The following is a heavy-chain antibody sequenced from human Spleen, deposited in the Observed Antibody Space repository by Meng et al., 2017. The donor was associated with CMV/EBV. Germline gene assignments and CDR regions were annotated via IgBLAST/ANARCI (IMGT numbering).Heavy chain of an antibody. Sequence: GESLKIYCAASGFAFSSYSMTWVRQAPGKGLEWVSTISASGRFTYYADSVKGRFTISRDNAKNLLYLQMTYLRAEDTAVYYCAKDKGTTTVTTYDYYGMDVWGQGTTVTVSS. D-gene: IGHD4-17*01. CDR3: AKDKGTTTVTTYDYYGMDV. V-gene: IGHV3-21*01. J-gene: IGHJ6*02. CDR1: GFAFSSYS. CDR2: ISASGRFT.